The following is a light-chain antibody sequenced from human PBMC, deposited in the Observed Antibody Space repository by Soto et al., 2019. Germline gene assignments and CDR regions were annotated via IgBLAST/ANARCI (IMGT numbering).Light chain of an antibody. Sequence: DIQMTQSPSSLSASAGDRVTITCRASQSIRSYLNWYQQKPGKAPKLLIYDASNLQSGVPSRFSGSGSGTEFTLTISSLQSEDFATYYCQQYYSYPLTFGGGTKVDIK. CDR1: QSIRSY. J-gene: IGKJ4*01. CDR2: DAS. CDR3: QQYYSYPLT. V-gene: IGKV1-39*01.